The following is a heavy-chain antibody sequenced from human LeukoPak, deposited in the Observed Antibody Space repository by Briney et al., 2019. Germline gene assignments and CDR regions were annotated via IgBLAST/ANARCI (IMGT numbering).Heavy chain of an antibody. CDR3: ARKRAPYYDILTGPNNNWFDP. CDR2: IYYSGST. J-gene: IGHJ5*02. Sequence: SETLSLTCTVSGGSISSSSYYWGWIRQPPGKGLEWIGSIYYSGSTYYNPFLKSRVTISVDTSKNQFSLKLSSVTAADTAVYYCARKRAPYYDILTGPNNNWFDPWGQGTLVTVSS. V-gene: IGHV4-39*01. CDR1: GGSISSSSYY. D-gene: IGHD3-9*01.